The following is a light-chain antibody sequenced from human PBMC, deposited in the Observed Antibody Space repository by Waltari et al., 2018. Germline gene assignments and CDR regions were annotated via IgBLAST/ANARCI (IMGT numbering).Light chain of an antibody. Sequence: DIQMTQSPSSLSASVGDRVTITCRASQGISNYLAWYQQKPGKVPKLLIYAASTLQSGVPSRLSGIGSGTNFTLTISSLQPEDVATYYCQKYNSALFGPGTKVDIK. J-gene: IGKJ3*01. V-gene: IGKV1-27*01. CDR3: QKYNSAL. CDR1: QGISNY. CDR2: AAS.